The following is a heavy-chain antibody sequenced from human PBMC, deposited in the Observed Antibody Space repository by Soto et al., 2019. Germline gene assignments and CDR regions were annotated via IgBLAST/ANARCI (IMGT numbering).Heavy chain of an antibody. CDR1: GFTFSSYA. Sequence: GGSLRLSCAASGFTFSSYAMHWVRQAPGKGLEYVSAISSNGGSTYYANSVKGRFTISRDNSKNTLYLQMGSLRAEDMAVYYCARDGAGPPTVVPAAMRTHYYYYYMDVWGKGTTVTVSS. J-gene: IGHJ6*03. V-gene: IGHV3-64*01. D-gene: IGHD2-2*01. CDR2: ISSNGGST. CDR3: ARDGAGPPTVVPAAMRTHYYYYYMDV.